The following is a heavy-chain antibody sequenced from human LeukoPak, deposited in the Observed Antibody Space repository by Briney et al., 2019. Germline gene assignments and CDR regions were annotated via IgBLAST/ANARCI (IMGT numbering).Heavy chain of an antibody. J-gene: IGHJ4*02. V-gene: IGHV4-59*01. CDR2: IYYRGST. CDR1: GGSISSYF. Sequence: PSETLSLTCTVSGGSISSYFWSWIRQPPGKGLEWIGYIYYRGSTNYNPSLKSRVTISVDTSKNQFSLKLSSVTAADTAVYYCARGWGSSGGLGVGYWGQGALVTVSS. CDR3: ARGWGSSGGLGVGY. D-gene: IGHD6-19*01.